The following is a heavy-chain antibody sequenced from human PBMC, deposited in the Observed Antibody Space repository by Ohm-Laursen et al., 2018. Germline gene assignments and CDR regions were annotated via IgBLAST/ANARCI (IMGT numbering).Heavy chain of an antibody. CDR1: GGSFSGYY. V-gene: IGHV4-34*01. CDR2: INHSRRT. CDR3: ASSIGLGGYYYGMDA. J-gene: IGHJ6*02. Sequence: SETLSLTCAVYGGSFSGYYWSWIRQPPGKGLEWIGEINHSRRTNYSPSLKSRVTISVDTSKNQISLRLSSVTAADTAVYYCASSIGLGGYYYGMDAWGQGTTVTVSS. D-gene: IGHD3-16*01.